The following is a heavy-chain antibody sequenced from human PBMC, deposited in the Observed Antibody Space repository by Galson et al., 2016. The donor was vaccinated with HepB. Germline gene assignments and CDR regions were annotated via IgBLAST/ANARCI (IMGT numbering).Heavy chain of an antibody. CDR3: ATDPIVGVPDYFDY. Sequence: SLRLSCAVSGFTFSNYAMHWVRQAPGKGLEWVAVTDGTNKYYADSVKGRFTISRDDSKSTLYLQMDRRRAEDTAVYYCATDPIVGVPDYFDYWGQGTLVTVSS. D-gene: IGHD1-26*01. CDR2: TDGTNK. CDR1: GFTFSNYA. V-gene: IGHV3-30-3*01. J-gene: IGHJ4*02.